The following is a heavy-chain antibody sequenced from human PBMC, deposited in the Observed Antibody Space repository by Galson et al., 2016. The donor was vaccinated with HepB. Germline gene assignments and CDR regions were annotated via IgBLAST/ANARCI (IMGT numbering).Heavy chain of an antibody. CDR1: GYTFSSYA. CDR2: ISTKNGNT. J-gene: IGHJ6*02. V-gene: IGHV1-18*01. CDR3: AREPGYSSGWDHYFHYSYGMDV. D-gene: IGHD6-19*01. Sequence: QSGAEVKKPGASVKVSCKASGYTFSSYAISWVRQAPGQGLEWMGWISTKNGNTNYVQKLQGRVTMTTDTSSSTAYMELRSLTTDDTAVYYCAREPGYSSGWDHYFHYSYGMDVWGQGTAVTVSS.